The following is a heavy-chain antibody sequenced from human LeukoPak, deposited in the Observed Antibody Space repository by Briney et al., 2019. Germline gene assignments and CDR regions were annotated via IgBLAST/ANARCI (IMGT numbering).Heavy chain of an antibody. V-gene: IGHV4-39*01. J-gene: IGHJ5*02. CDR2: LYYSGTT. CDR3: ARQPSSGWYGDWFDP. D-gene: IGHD6-19*01. Sequence: SETLSLTCAVSGGSISSSNYYWGWIRQAPGKGLEWIGSLYYSGTTYFNPSLKSRVTISVDTSKNQFSLKLSSVTAADTAVYYCARQPSSGWYGDWFDPWGQGTLVTVSS. CDR1: GGSISSSNYY.